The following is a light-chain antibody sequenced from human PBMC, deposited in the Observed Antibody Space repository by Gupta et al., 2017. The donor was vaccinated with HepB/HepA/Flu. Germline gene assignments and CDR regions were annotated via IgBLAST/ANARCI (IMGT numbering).Light chain of an antibody. V-gene: IGLV1-51*02. J-gene: IGLJ1*01. Sequence: QSVLTQPPSVSAAPGQKVTISCSGSGSNIGNNYVSWYQQLPGTDPKYLMYENNKRPSGIPDRFSGSKSGTYATRDINGLQTGDEADYYCGKWDNSLRGYVFGTGTKVTVL. CDR1: GSNIGNNY. CDR2: ENN. CDR3: GKWDNSLRGYV.